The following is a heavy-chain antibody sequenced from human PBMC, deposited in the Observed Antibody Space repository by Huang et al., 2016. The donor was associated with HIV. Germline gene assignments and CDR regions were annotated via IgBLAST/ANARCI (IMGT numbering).Heavy chain of an antibody. J-gene: IGHJ6*02. D-gene: IGHD1-7*01. V-gene: IGHV3-7*01. Sequence: VESGGRLVQQGGSIRLSCVGSTFTFGAYWMSWVRQSPGKGLEWVANIKQDESEKYYVESVKGRFNISRDNAKKVLFLEMNNVRVEDTATYYCATKTAAMDIWGQGTTVTVS. CDR2: IKQDESEK. CDR3: ATKTAAMDI. CDR1: TFTFGAYW.